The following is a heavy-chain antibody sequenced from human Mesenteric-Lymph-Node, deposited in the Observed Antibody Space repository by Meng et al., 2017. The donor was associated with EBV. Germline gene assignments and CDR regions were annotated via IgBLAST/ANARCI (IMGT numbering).Heavy chain of an antibody. CDR3: ARGRGSRLLFYSSFDS. J-gene: IGHJ4*02. CDR1: GASCSGYA. Sequence: QRQLQHGGAGRVKPSETLAPTCAVHGASCSGYAWSWIRQPPGKGLEWIGEINHSGSTNYNPSLKSRVSVSLDTSKNQFSLKLSSVTAADTAVFYCARGRGSRLLFYSSFDSWGQGTLVTVSS. CDR2: INHSGST. V-gene: IGHV4-34*01. D-gene: IGHD2-15*01.